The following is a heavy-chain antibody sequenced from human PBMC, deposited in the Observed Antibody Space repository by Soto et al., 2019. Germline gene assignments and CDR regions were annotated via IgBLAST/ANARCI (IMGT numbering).Heavy chain of an antibody. V-gene: IGHV3-53*01. CDR3: ARGLNDDS. Sequence: PGGSLRRSCEVSGFSIGGNPMSWVRQAPGQGLEWIASIHTVGSTYYADSVQGRFTISRDNSKNTLFLQMNSLRVGDTAIYFCARGLNDDSWGQGTLVTVSS. CDR1: GFSIGGNP. CDR2: IHTVGST. J-gene: IGHJ4*02. D-gene: IGHD1-1*01.